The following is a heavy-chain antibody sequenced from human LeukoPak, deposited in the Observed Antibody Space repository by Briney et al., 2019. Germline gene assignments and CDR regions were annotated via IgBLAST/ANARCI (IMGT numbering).Heavy chain of an antibody. D-gene: IGHD2-15*01. Sequence: GGSLRLSCAASGFTVSSNYMNWVRQAPGKGLEWVSVITSGGNTYYADSVKGRFTTSRDNSKNTLYVQMNSLRAEDTAIYYCAKEGGYCSGGSCYFSYWGQGTLVIVSS. CDR1: GFTVSSNY. V-gene: IGHV3-53*01. CDR2: ITSGGNT. CDR3: AKEGGYCSGGSCYFSY. J-gene: IGHJ4*02.